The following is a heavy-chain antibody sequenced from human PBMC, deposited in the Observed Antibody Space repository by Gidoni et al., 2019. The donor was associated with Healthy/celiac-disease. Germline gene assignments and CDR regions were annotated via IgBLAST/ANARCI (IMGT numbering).Heavy chain of an antibody. J-gene: IGHJ3*02. Sequence: QVQLVESGGGAVQPGRYCRLSCAASGFTFSSYAMHWVRQAPGKGLEWVADISYDGSNKYYADSVKGRFTISRDNSKNTLYLQMNSLRAEDTAVYYCARDLPTGDRAFDIWGQGTMVTVSS. D-gene: IGHD7-27*01. CDR3: ARDLPTGDRAFDI. V-gene: IGHV3-30-3*01. CDR2: ISYDGSNK. CDR1: GFTFSSYA.